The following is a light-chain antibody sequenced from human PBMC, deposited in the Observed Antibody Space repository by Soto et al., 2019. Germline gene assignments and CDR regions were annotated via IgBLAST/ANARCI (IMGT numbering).Light chain of an antibody. CDR2: GAS. Sequence: EIVLTQSPATLSLSPGDRATLSCRASQSVSSYLAWYQQKPGQAPWLLIYGASSRAAGIPARFSGSGSGTDFTLTISRLEPEDFAVYYCQHYGSSPWTFGQGTKVDIK. V-gene: IGKV3-20*01. CDR1: QSVSSY. CDR3: QHYGSSPWT. J-gene: IGKJ1*01.